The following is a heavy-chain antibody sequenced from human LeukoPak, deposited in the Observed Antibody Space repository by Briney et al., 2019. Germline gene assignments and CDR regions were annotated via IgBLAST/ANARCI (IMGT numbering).Heavy chain of an antibody. J-gene: IGHJ4*02. CDR1: GYTFTGYY. Sequence: ASVKVSCKASGYTFTGYYMHWVRQAPGQGLEWMGRINPNSGGTNYAQKFQGRVTMARDTSISTAYMELSRLRSDDTAVYYCARDTTMVRGVIKRARFDYWGQGTLVTVSS. CDR3: ARDTTMVRGVIKRARFDY. D-gene: IGHD3-10*01. V-gene: IGHV1-2*06. CDR2: INPNSGGT.